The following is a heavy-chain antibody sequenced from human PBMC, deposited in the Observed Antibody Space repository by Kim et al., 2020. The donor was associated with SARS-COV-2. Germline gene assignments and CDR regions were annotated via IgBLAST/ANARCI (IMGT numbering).Heavy chain of an antibody. V-gene: IGHV4-39*01. CDR3: ARVIRPGWYFDL. J-gene: IGHJ2*01. CDR1: GGSISDNNYY. Sequence: SETLSLTCTVSGGSISDNNYYWGCIRQPPGKGLEWIGNFYYRGSTHYNPSLKSRVTISVDTSKNQLSLNLSSVTAADTAVYYCARVIRPGWYFDLWGRGTLVSVSS. CDR2: FYYRGST. D-gene: IGHD3-16*02.